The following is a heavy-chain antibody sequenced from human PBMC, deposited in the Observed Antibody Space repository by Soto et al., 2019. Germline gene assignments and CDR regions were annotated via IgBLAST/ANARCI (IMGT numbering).Heavy chain of an antibody. CDR1: GYAFTTYG. CDR3: ARGRYGDY. J-gene: IGHJ4*02. Sequence: QVHLVQSGAEVKKPGASVKVSCKGSGYAFTTYGITWVRQAPGQGLEWMGWISAHNGNTNYAQKQQGRVNVTRDTSTSTAYMELSGLRSADTAVYYCARGRYGDYWGQGALVTVSS. D-gene: IGHD1-1*01. CDR2: ISAHNGNT. V-gene: IGHV1-18*01.